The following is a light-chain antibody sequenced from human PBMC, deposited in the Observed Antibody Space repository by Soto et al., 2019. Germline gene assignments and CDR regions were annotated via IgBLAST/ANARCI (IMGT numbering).Light chain of an antibody. CDR1: SSDIGGFNY. CDR2: EVT. V-gene: IGLV2-14*01. CDR3: SSYTSSSTPCV. J-gene: IGLJ1*01. Sequence: QSVLTQPASVSGSPGQSITISCTGTSSDIGGFNYVSWYRQHPGKAPKLMIYEVTNRPSGVSNRFSGSKSGNTASLTISGLQAEDEADYYCSSYTSSSTPCVFGTGTKVNV.